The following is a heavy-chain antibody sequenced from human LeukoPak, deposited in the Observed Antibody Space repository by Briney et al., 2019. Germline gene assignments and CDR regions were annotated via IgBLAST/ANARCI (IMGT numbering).Heavy chain of an antibody. V-gene: IGHV3-21*01. D-gene: IGHD3-10*01. CDR3: ARERDRGSDY. CDR2: ISSSSSYI. Sequence: GGSLRLSCAASGFTFSSYSMNWVRQAPGKGLEWVSSISSSSSYIYYADSVKGRFTISRDNAKNTLYLQMDSLRAEDTAVYYCARERDRGSDYWGQGTLVTVSS. CDR1: GFTFSSYS. J-gene: IGHJ4*02.